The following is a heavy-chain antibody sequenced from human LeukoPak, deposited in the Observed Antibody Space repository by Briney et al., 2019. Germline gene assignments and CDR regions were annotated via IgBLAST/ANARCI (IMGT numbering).Heavy chain of an antibody. D-gene: IGHD3-22*01. CDR3: ARGPTRDYYDSSGYYYPRD. CDR2: ISSSSSYI. CDR1: GFTFSSYS. Sequence: GGSLRLSCAASGFTFSSYSMNWLRQAPGKGLEWVSSISSSSSYIYYADSVKGRFTISRDNAKNSLYLQMNSLRAEGTAVYYCARGPTRDYYDSSGYYYPRDWGQGTLVTVSS. V-gene: IGHV3-21*01. J-gene: IGHJ4*02.